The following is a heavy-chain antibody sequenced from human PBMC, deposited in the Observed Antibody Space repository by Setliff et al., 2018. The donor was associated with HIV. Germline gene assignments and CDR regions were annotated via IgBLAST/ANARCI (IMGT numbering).Heavy chain of an antibody. Sequence: GASVKVSCKASGGTFSSYAINWVRQAPGQGLEWMGGIIPIFGTANYAQKFQGRLTIPGDESLTTAYMELSSLTSEDTAVYYCARPTTEGDYYDSSGYLSGAFDIWGQGTMVTV. CDR1: GGTFSSYA. CDR3: ARPTTEGDYYDSSGYLSGAFDI. V-gene: IGHV1-69*13. CDR2: IIPIFGTA. J-gene: IGHJ3*02. D-gene: IGHD3-22*01.